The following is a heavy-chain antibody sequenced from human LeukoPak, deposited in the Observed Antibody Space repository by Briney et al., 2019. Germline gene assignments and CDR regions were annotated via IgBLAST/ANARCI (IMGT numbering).Heavy chain of an antibody. CDR1: GGSISSYY. J-gene: IGHJ5*02. CDR2: IYYSGST. Sequence: SETLSLTCTVSGGSISSYYWSWIRQPPGKGVEWIGYIYYSGSTNYNPSLKSRVTISVDTSKNQFSLKLSSVTAADTAVYYCARVGYSSGWYRWFDPWGQGTLVTVSS. CDR3: ARVGYSSGWYRWFDP. D-gene: IGHD6-19*01. V-gene: IGHV4-59*01.